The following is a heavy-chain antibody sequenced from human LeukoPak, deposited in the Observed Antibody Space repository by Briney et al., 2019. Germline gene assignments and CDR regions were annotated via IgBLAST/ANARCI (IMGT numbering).Heavy chain of an antibody. Sequence: PGGSLGLSCAASGFTFSSYAMSWVRQAPGKGLEWVSAISGSDGSTSYTDSVKGRFTISRDNSKNTLYLQMNSLRAEDTAVYYCAKLDRRPRYYYDSSGYYLMGAFDIWGQGTMVTVSS. V-gene: IGHV3-23*01. CDR1: GFTFSSYA. J-gene: IGHJ3*02. CDR3: AKLDRRPRYYYDSSGYYLMGAFDI. CDR2: ISGSDGST. D-gene: IGHD3-22*01.